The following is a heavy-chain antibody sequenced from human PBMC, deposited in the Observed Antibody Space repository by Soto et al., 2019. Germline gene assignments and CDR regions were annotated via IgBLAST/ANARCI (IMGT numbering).Heavy chain of an antibody. Sequence: SETLSLTCTVSGGSISSGGYYWSWIRQHPGKGLEWIGYIYYSGSTYYNPSLKSRVTISVDTSKNQFSLKLSSVTAADTAVYYCARDSAGDSSGYYYWGPGTLVTVSS. D-gene: IGHD3-22*01. CDR2: IYYSGST. V-gene: IGHV4-31*03. CDR1: GGSISSGGYY. CDR3: ARDSAGDSSGYYY. J-gene: IGHJ4*02.